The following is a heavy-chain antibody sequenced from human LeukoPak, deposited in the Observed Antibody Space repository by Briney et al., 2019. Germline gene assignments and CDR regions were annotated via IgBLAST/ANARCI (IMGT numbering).Heavy chain of an antibody. CDR2: IYTSGST. J-gene: IGHJ4*02. CDR1: GGSISTHY. Sequence: SETLSLTCTAPGGSISTHYWSWIRQPAGKGLEWIGRIYTSGSTYCNPSLKSRVTISVDKSKNQFSLRLSSVTAADTAVYYCARGESLGYWGQGTLVTVSS. D-gene: IGHD3-10*01. V-gene: IGHV4-4*07. CDR3: ARGESLGY.